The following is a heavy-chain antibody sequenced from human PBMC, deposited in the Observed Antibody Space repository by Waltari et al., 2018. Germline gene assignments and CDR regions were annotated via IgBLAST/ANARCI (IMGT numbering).Heavy chain of an antibody. Sequence: QVQLVQSEAEVMKPGASVKVSCKVSGNSITESPMHWVRQAPGKGLEWMGSFDPEDGEGTNAQGVLDRVKMTEDRSTNTAYMELSSLRLEDTAVYYCATGGDYDEYALHYFRGLDVWGQGTTVIVAS. CDR3: ATGGDYDEYALHYFRGLDV. J-gene: IGHJ6*02. V-gene: IGHV1-24*01. CDR1: GNSITESP. D-gene: IGHD4-17*01. CDR2: FDPEDGEG.